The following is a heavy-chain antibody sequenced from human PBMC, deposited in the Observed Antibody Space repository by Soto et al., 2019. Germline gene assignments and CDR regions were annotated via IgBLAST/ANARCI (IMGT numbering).Heavy chain of an antibody. CDR3: ARGGHVVVVTAALDY. CDR2: VNPSGGHT. D-gene: IGHD2-21*02. Sequence: QVQLMQSGAEVKKPGASVKVSCKASGDTFTEYYIHWVRQAPGQGLEWMGTVNPSGGHTTYAQHFRGRVTMTRDTSTSTLYMELTSLTSDDTAIYYCARGGHVVVVTAALDYWGQGTLVTVSS. J-gene: IGHJ4*02. V-gene: IGHV1-46*01. CDR1: GDTFTEYY.